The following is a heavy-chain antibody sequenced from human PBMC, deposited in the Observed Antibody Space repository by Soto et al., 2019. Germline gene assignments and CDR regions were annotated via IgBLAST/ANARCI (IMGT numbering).Heavy chain of an antibody. D-gene: IGHD3-9*01. J-gene: IGHJ6*02. Sequence: SETLSLTCTVSGGSVSSGNYYWSWIRQPPGKGLEWIGYFYYTGSINYNPSLKSRVTISIDASKNQFSLKLSSVTAADTAVYYCARVVLNRERYFDWLPYYYYGMDVWGQGTTVTVSS. CDR3: ARVVLNRERYFDWLPYYYYGMDV. V-gene: IGHV4-61*01. CDR2: FYYTGSI. CDR1: GGSVSSGNYY.